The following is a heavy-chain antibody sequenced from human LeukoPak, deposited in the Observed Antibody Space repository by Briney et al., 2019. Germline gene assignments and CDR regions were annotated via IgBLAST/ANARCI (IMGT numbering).Heavy chain of an antibody. CDR2: IYHSGST. V-gene: IGHV4-4*02. CDR3: ARGRRLGAGSGSYYRTGY. D-gene: IGHD3-10*01. J-gene: IGHJ4*02. CDR1: GGSISSSNW. Sequence: PSETLSLTCTVSGGSISSSNWWSWVRQPPGKGLEWIGEIYHSGSTNYNPSLKSRVTISVDKSKNQFSLKLSSVTAADTAVYYCARGRRLGAGSGSYYRTGYWGQGTLVTVSS.